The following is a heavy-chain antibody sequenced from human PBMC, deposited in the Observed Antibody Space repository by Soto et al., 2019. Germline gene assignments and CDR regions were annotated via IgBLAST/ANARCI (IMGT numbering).Heavy chain of an antibody. CDR1: GFTFSNYA. D-gene: IGHD3-16*02. CDR3: AKDYIGVIPDAFDI. J-gene: IGHJ3*02. V-gene: IGHV3-23*01. CDR2: IGGSGGAT. Sequence: EVQLLESGGGLVQPGGSLRLSCAASGFTFSNYAMTWVRQAPGKGLEWVSAIGGSGGATYYADSVKGRFTVSRDNSENTLYLQVNSLRAEDTAVYYCAKDYIGVIPDAFDIWGQGTMVTVSS.